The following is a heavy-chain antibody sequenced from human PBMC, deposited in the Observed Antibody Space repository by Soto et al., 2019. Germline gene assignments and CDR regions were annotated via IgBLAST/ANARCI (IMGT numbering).Heavy chain of an antibody. D-gene: IGHD1-26*01. CDR3: ARRCSGSDYDY. CDR1: GFTFSSYA. V-gene: IGHV3-23*01. J-gene: IGHJ4*02. CDR2: ISGSGGST. Sequence: EVQLLESGGGLVQPGGSLRLSCAASGFTFSSYAMRWVRQAPGKGLEWVSAISGSGGSTYYADSVKVRFTISRDNSNSQLYMQMNSLRAEDTAVYYCARRCSGSDYDYWGQGTLVTVSS.